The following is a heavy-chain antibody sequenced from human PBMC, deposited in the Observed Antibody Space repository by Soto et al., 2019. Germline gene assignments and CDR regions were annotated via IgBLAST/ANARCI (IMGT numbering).Heavy chain of an antibody. CDR1: GFTVSSNY. J-gene: IGHJ1*01. CDR3: AREGAAGLMEYFQH. CDR2: IYSGGST. V-gene: IGHV3-53*01. Sequence: EVQLVESGGGLIQPGGSLRLSCAASGFTVSSNYMSWVRQAPGKGLEWVSVIYSGGSTYYADSVKGRFTISRDNSKNTMYLQMHSLRAEDTDVYYCAREGAAGLMEYFQHWGQGTLVTVSS. D-gene: IGHD6-13*01.